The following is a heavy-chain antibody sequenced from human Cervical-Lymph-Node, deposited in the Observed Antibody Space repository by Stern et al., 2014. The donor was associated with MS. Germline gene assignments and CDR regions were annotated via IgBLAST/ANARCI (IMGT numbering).Heavy chain of an antibody. D-gene: IGHD6-19*01. CDR1: GFTFSSYA. CDR3: AKDRSKTPGIAVF. J-gene: IGHJ4*02. V-gene: IGHV3-23*01. Sequence: EVQLLESGGGLVQPGGSLRLSCAASGFTFSSYAMSWVRQAPGKGLEWVSASSGSGGSTYYAYSVKGRFTISRDNSKNTLYLQMNSLRAEDTAVYYCAKDRSKTPGIAVFWGQGTLVTVSS. CDR2: SSGSGGST.